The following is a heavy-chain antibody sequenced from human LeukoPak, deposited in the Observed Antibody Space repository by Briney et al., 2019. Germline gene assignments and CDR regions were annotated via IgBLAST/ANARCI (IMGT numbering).Heavy chain of an antibody. CDR3: ARAKSLRNYDFWSGDTPTFDY. CDR2: MSPNSGNT. Sequence: ASVKVSCKASGYTFTSYDINWVRQATGQGLEWMGWMSPNSGNTGYAQKFQGRVTMTRNTSISTAYMELSSLRSEDTAVYYCARAKSLRNYDFWSGDTPTFDYRGQGTLVTVSS. V-gene: IGHV1-8*01. J-gene: IGHJ4*02. CDR1: GYTFTSYD. D-gene: IGHD3-3*01.